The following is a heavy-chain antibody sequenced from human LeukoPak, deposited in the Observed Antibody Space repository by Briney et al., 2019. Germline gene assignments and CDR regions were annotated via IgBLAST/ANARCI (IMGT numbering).Heavy chain of an antibody. CDR3: ASLYGDYEDSDY. J-gene: IGHJ4*02. D-gene: IGHD4-17*01. Sequence: SETLSLTCTVSGGSISSYYWSWIRQPPGKGLEWIGYIYYSGSTNYNPSLKSRVTISVDTSKNQFSLKLSSVTAADTAVYYCASLYGDYEDSDYWGQGTLVTVSS. CDR2: IYYSGST. CDR1: GGSISSYY. V-gene: IGHV4-59*01.